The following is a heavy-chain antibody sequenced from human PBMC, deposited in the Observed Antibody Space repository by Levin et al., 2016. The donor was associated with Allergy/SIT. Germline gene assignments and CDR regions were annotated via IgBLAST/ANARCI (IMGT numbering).Heavy chain of an antibody. Sequence: SVKVSCKASGGTFSSYAISWVRQAPGQGLEWMGGIIPIFGTANYAQKFQGRVTITADESTSTAYMELSSLRSEDTAVYYCARAPGRVGATPKSLHYYYYYGMDVWGQGTTVTVSS. D-gene: IGHD1-26*01. CDR2: IIPIFGTA. CDR1: GGTFSSYA. J-gene: IGHJ6*02. V-gene: IGHV1-69*13. CDR3: ARAPGRVGATPKSLHYYYYYGMDV.